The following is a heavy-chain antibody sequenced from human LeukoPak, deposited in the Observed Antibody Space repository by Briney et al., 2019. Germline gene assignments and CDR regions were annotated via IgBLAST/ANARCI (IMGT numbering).Heavy chain of an antibody. CDR1: GYTFTGYY. D-gene: IGHD1-26*01. Sequence: ASVKVSCKASGYTFTGYYMHWVRQAPGQGLEWMGWINPNSGGTNYAQKFQGRVTMTRDTSTSTVYMELSSLRSEDTAVYYCARDGLSGSYNDYWGQGTLVTVSS. CDR2: INPNSGGT. V-gene: IGHV1-2*02. CDR3: ARDGLSGSYNDY. J-gene: IGHJ4*02.